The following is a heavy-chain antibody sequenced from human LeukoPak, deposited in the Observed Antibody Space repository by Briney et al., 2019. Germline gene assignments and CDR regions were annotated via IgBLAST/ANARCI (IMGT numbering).Heavy chain of an antibody. CDR3: ARDQYGGSLDY. D-gene: IGHD1-26*01. CDR1: GGSISSDY. CDR2: FYSTGST. Sequence: SETLSLTCTVSGGSISSDYWTWIRQPAGKGLEWIGRFYSTGSTNYNPSLKSRVTMSVDTSKNQFSLKLSSVTAADTAVYYCARDQYGGSLDYWGQGTLVTVSS. V-gene: IGHV4-4*07. J-gene: IGHJ4*02.